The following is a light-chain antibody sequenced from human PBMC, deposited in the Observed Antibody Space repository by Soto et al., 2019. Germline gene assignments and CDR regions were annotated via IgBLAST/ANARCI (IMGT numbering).Light chain of an antibody. CDR3: QQYSDWPPLT. CDR1: QSVSIS. J-gene: IGKJ4*01. Sequence: EIVMTQSPATLSVSPGERATLSCRVSQSVSISLAWYQQRPGQAPRLLIYGASTRATGIPARFSGSGSGTDFTLTISSLQSEDFAVYYCQQYSDWPPLTFGGGTKVEIK. V-gene: IGKV3-15*01. CDR2: GAS.